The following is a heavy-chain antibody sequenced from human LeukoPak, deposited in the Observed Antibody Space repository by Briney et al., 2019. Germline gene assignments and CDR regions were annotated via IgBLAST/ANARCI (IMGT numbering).Heavy chain of an antibody. CDR3: ARARGDSPRIYYYMDV. Sequence: SETLSLTCSVSGDSISIGDYRWSWIRQSPGKGLEWIGYIYYIGTAYYNPSLRSRVALSADTSENQFSLKLNSVTVADSAVYFCARARGDSPRIYYYMDVWGKGTTVTVSS. J-gene: IGHJ6*03. V-gene: IGHV4-30-4*01. CDR1: GDSISIGDYR. D-gene: IGHD3-16*01. CDR2: IYYIGTA.